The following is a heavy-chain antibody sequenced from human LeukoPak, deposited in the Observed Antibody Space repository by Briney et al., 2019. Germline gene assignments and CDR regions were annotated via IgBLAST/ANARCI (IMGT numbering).Heavy chain of an antibody. CDR1: GFTFSSYS. CDR2: ISSSSSDI. Sequence: GGSLRLSCAASGFTFSSYSMNWVRQAPGKGLEWLSSISSSSSDIYYADSVRGRFTISRDNAKNSLYLQMNSLRADDTAVYFCATIPSTELNAYWGQGTLVTVSA. J-gene: IGHJ4*02. D-gene: IGHD2-21*01. V-gene: IGHV3-21*01. CDR3: ATIPSTELNAY.